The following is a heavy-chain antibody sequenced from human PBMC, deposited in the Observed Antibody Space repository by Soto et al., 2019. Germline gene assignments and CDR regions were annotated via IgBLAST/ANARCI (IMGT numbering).Heavy chain of an antibody. CDR2: IYNDESDT. J-gene: IGHJ4*01. CDR1: GYIGINYW. Sequence: PGESLKISCQGSGYIGINYWIGWVRQMPVKGMEWMGIIYNDESDTRYSPSFQGQVTISADTSISTAYLQWSSLKASATAMYYCARRANIFDFDNWARGTVVTVSS. CDR3: ARRANIFDFDN. D-gene: IGHD2-21*01. V-gene: IGHV5-51*01.